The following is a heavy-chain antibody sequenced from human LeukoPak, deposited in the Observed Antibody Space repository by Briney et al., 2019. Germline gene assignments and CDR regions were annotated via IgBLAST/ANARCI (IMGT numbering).Heavy chain of an antibody. V-gene: IGHV4-30-2*01. D-gene: IGHD3-22*01. CDR3: ARGARSYYDSSRDAFDI. CDR1: GGSISSGGYS. CDR2: IYHSGST. J-gene: IGHJ3*02. Sequence: SQTLSLTCAVSGGSISSGGYSWGWIRQPPGKGLEWIGYIYHSGSTYYNPSLKSRVTISVDRSKNQFSLKLSSVTAADTAVYYCARGARSYYDSSRDAFDIWGQGTMVTVSS.